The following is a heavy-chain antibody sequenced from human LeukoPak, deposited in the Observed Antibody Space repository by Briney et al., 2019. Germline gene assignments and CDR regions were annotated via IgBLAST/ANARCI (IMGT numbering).Heavy chain of an antibody. CDR1: GFTFSSYS. CDR3: ARDIKTYYYDSSGYYHAY. J-gene: IGHJ4*02. V-gene: IGHV3-48*01. CDR2: IRSSSSTI. D-gene: IGHD3-22*01. Sequence: GGSLRLSCAASGFTFSSYSMNWVRQAPGKGLEWVSYIRSSSSTIYYADSVKGRFTISRDNAKNSLYLQMNSLRAEDTAVYYCARDIKTYYYDSSGYYHAYWGQGTLVTVSS.